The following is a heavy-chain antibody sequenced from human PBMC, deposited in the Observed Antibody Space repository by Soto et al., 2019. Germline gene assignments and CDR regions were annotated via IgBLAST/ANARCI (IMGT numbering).Heavy chain of an antibody. CDR1: GYTFTSYG. V-gene: IGHV1-18*01. CDR3: ARDLPDRYCSGGSCYQGGGFDP. Sequence: QVQLVQSGAEVKKPGASVKVSCKASGYTFTSYGISWVRQAPGQGLEWMGWISAYNGNTNYAQKLQGRVTMTTDTSTTTAYMELRSLISDDTAVYYCARDLPDRYCSGGSCYQGGGFDPWGKGTLVTVSS. CDR2: ISAYNGNT. J-gene: IGHJ5*02. D-gene: IGHD2-15*01.